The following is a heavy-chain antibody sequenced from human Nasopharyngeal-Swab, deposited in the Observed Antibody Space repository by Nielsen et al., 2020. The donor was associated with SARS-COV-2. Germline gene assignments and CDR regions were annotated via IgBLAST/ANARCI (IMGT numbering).Heavy chain of an antibody. CDR1: GFTFNDYA. CDR2: ISWNSGSI. V-gene: IGHV3-9*01. Sequence: SLKISCAASGFTFNDYAMHWVRQAPGKGLEWVSGISWNSGSIGYADSVKGRFTISRDNAKNSLYLQMNSLRAEDTALYYCAKDSETGPEYYDTIGLGLNYWGQETLFTFSS. J-gene: IGHJ4*02. D-gene: IGHD3-9*01. CDR3: AKDSETGPEYYDTIGLGLNY.